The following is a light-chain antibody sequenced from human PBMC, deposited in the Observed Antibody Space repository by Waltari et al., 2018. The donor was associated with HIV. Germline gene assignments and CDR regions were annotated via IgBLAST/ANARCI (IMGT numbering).Light chain of an antibody. CDR1: SGHTNYA. CDR2: LKSDGSH. Sequence: QLLLTQSPSASASLGASVNLTCTLSSGHTNYAIAWHQQQPEKGPRYLMNLKSDGSHSKGDWIPDRFSGSSSGAERYLTISSLQSEDEADYYCQTWGTGIQVFGGGTKLTVL. V-gene: IGLV4-69*02. CDR3: QTWGTGIQV. J-gene: IGLJ3*02.